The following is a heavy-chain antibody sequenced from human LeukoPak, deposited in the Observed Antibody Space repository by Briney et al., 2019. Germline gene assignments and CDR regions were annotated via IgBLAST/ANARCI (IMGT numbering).Heavy chain of an antibody. CDR2: IYSGGST. V-gene: IGHV3-66*01. J-gene: IGHJ4*02. CDR1: EFSVGSNY. CDR3: ARGPSGCHNT. D-gene: IGHD5-12*01. Sequence: GGSLRLSCAASEFSVGSNYMTWVRQAPGKGLEWVSLIYSGGSTYYADSVKGRFTISRDNSKNTLYLQMNSLRAEDTAVYYCARGPSGCHNTGGQGTLVTVSS.